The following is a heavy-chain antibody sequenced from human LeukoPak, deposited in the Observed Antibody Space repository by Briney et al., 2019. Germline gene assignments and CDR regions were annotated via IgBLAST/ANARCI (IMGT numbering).Heavy chain of an antibody. Sequence: GGSLRLSCAASGFTFSSYAMHWVRQAPGKGLEWVAVISYDGSNKYYADSVKGRFTISRDNSKNTLYLQMNSLRAEDTAVYYCAKSSQGGTANYDFWSGYYYYYYMDVWGKGTTVTVSS. J-gene: IGHJ6*03. CDR2: ISYDGSNK. D-gene: IGHD3-3*01. V-gene: IGHV3-30-3*01. CDR1: GFTFSSYA. CDR3: AKSSQGGTANYDFWSGYYYYYYMDV.